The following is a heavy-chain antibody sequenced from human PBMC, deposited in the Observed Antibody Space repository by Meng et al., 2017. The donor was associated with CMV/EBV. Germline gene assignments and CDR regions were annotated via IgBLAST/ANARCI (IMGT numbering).Heavy chain of an antibody. CDR3: ARDRLTGEAFDI. Sequence: GGSLRLSCKASGGTFSSYAISWVRQAPGQGLEWMGGIIPIFGTANYAQKFQGRVTITTDESTSTAYMELSSLRSEDTAVYYCARDRLTGEAFDIWGQGTMVTVSS. CDR1: GGTFSSYA. D-gene: IGHD3-16*01. V-gene: IGHV1-69*05. CDR2: IIPIFGTA. J-gene: IGHJ3*02.